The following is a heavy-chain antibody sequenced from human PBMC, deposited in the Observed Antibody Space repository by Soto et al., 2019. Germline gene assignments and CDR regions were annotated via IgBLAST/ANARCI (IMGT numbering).Heavy chain of an antibody. CDR2: ISGSGDIT. Sequence: EVQLLESGGGLVQPGGSLRLSCAASGFTFSSYAMSWVRQAPGKGLEWISAISGSGDITFYADSVKGRFTISRDNSKNTLYLQMNSLRAEDTAVYYCAKAAERGTGWYWGQGTLVTVSS. J-gene: IGHJ4*02. CDR1: GFTFSSYA. V-gene: IGHV3-23*01. CDR3: AKAAERGTGWY. D-gene: IGHD2-15*01.